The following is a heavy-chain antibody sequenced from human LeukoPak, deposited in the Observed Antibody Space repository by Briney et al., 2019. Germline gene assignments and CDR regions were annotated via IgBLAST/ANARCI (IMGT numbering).Heavy chain of an antibody. V-gene: IGHV4-39*01. J-gene: IGHJ6*03. D-gene: IGHD3-22*01. Sequence: SETLSLTCTVSGASISSYYRGWIRQPPGKGLEWIGRIYYSGSTYYNPSLKSRVTISVDTSKNQFSLKLSSVTAADTAVYYCARRKYYDSSGPTSNYYYMDVWGKGTTVTISS. CDR2: IYYSGST. CDR3: ARRKYYDSSGPTSNYYYMDV. CDR1: GASISSYY.